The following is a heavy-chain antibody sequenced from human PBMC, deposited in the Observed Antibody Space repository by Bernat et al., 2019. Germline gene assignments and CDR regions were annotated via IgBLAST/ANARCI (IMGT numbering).Heavy chain of an antibody. CDR2: IYSGGST. CDR3: ARVSVSSWTLTEYYFDY. V-gene: IGHV3-53*02. CDR1: GFTVSSNY. Sequence: EVQLVETGGGLIQPGGSLRLSCAASGFTVSSNYMSWVRQAPGKGLEWVSVIYSGGSTYYADSVKGRFTISRDNSKNTLYLQMNSLRAKDTAVYYCARVSVSSWTLTEYYFDYWGQGTLVTVSS. D-gene: IGHD6-13*01. J-gene: IGHJ4*02.